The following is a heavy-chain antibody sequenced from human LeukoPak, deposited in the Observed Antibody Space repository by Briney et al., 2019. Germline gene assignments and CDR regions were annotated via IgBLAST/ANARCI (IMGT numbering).Heavy chain of an antibody. J-gene: IGHJ4*02. Sequence: GESLKISCKGSGYSFTNYGISWVRQMPGKGLEWMGRIDPSESYSNYGPSFQGHVTISADRSISTAYLQWRSLKASDTAMYYCARQLDYYDKRDYWGQGTLVTVAS. CDR1: GYSFTNYG. D-gene: IGHD3-22*01. CDR3: ARQLDYYDKRDY. V-gene: IGHV5-10-1*01. CDR2: IDPSESYS.